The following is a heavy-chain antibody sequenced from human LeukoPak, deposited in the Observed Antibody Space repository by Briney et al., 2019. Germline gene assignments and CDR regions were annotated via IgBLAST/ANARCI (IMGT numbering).Heavy chain of an antibody. CDR2: IYYSGST. CDR3: ARGYNKLGDLRCFDP. J-gene: IGHJ5*02. Sequence: SQTLSLTCTVSGGSISTGGHFWSCIRPHPGKGLEWIVHIYYSGSTYYNPSLKSRLTISVDTSENQFSLKVSSVTAADTAVYYCARGYNKLGDLRCFDPWGQGTLVIVSA. V-gene: IGHV4-31*03. CDR1: GGSISTGGHF. D-gene: IGHD3-16*01.